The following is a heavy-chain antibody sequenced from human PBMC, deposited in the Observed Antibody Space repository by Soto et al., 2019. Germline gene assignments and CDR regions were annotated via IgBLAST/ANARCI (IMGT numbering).Heavy chain of an antibody. Sequence: NPSETRSLTCAVSGGSISSYYWSWIRQPPGKGLEWIGYIYYSGSTNYNPSLTSRVTISVDTSKNQFSLKLSSVTAADTAVYYCARHWANDYGDSNFDYWGQGTLVTVSS. D-gene: IGHD4-17*01. CDR2: IYYSGST. CDR1: GGSISSYY. CDR3: ARHWANDYGDSNFDY. V-gene: IGHV4-59*08. J-gene: IGHJ4*02.